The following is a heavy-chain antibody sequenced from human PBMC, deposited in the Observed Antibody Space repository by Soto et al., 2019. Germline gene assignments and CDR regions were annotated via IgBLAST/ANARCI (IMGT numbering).Heavy chain of an antibody. CDR2: IHGGGSGS. Sequence: EVQLVESGGDLVQPGGSLRLSCAASGFTLSNHWMHWVRQAPGKGLVWVSSIHGGGSGSSYADSVKGRFTSTSDTAENTLDLQMNSLRGEDSAIYYCVRGTRGWLGMDYWGRGTLVTVSS. CDR1: GFTLSNHW. V-gene: IGHV3-74*01. J-gene: IGHJ4*02. D-gene: IGHD6-19*01. CDR3: VRGTRGWLGMDY.